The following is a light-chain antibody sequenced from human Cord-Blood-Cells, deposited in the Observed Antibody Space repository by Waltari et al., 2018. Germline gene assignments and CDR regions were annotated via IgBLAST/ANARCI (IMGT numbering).Light chain of an antibody. Sequence: DIQMTQSPSTLSASVGDRVTITCRASQSISSWLAWYQQKPGKAPKLLIYKASSLESGVPSRFSGSGYGKEFTLTISSLQPDDFATYYCQQYNSYSTFGQGTKVEIK. V-gene: IGKV1-5*03. CDR3: QQYNSYST. J-gene: IGKJ1*01. CDR1: QSISSW. CDR2: KAS.